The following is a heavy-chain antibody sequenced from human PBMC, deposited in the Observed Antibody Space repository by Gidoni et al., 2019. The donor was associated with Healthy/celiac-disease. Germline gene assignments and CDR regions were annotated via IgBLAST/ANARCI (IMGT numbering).Heavy chain of an antibody. D-gene: IGHD2-8*01. CDR1: GFTFSSYA. J-gene: IGHJ6*02. CDR3: ARDSRYCTNGVCYHYYYGMDV. CDR2: ISYDGSNK. V-gene: IGHV3-30-3*01. Sequence: QVQLVESGGGVVQPGRSLRLSCAASGFTFSSYAMHWVRQAPGKGLEWVAVISYDGSNKYYADSVKGRFTISRDNSKNTLYLQMNSLRAEDTAVYYCARDSRYCTNGVCYHYYYGMDVWGQGTTVTVSS.